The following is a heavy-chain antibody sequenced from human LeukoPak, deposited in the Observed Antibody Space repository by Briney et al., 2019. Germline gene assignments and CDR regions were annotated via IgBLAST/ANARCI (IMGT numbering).Heavy chain of an antibody. CDR2: IYYSGST. V-gene: IGHV4-59*01. CDR3: ARDSATQLFDY. Sequence: SETLSLTCTVSGGSISSYYWSWIRQPPGKGLEWIGYIYYSGSTNYNPSLESRVTISVDTSKNQFSLKLSSVTAADTAVYYCARDSATQLFDYWGQGTLVTVSS. J-gene: IGHJ4*02. D-gene: IGHD6-25*01. CDR1: GGSISSYY.